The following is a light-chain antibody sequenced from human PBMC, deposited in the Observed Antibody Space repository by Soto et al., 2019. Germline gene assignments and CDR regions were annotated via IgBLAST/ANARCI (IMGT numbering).Light chain of an antibody. V-gene: IGKV1-33*01. J-gene: IGKJ2*01. CDR2: DAS. Sequence: DIQMTQSPSSLSASLGDRVTITCQASQAISKYLHWYHQRPGKAPILVIYDASNLEAGAPSRFSGGGSGTSFPLTISSLQPEDIGTYFCQQYNKLPYTFGQGTKLDIK. CDR1: QAISKY. CDR3: QQYNKLPYT.